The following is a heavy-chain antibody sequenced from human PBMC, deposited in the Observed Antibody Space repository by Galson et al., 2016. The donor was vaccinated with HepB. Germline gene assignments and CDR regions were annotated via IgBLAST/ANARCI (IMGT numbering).Heavy chain of an antibody. Sequence: QSGAEAKEPGESLRISCQTSGYSFARYWITWVRQTPGQGLEWVATIDPTDSYPTYSPSFQGHVSITAARSIGTANLQWTSLKAADTAMYYCARETYGEPIDNWGQGTLVTVSS. CDR3: ARETYGEPIDN. CDR2: IDPTDSYP. J-gene: IGHJ4*02. CDR1: GYSFARYW. V-gene: IGHV5-10-1*01. D-gene: IGHD3-10*01.